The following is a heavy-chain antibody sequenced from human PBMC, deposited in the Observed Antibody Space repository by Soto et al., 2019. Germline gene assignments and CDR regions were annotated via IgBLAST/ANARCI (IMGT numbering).Heavy chain of an antibody. CDR1: GGSISSSNW. CDR2: IYHSGST. Sequence: PSETLSLTCAVSGGSISSSNWWSWVRQPPGKGLEWIGEIYHSGSTNYNPSLKSRVTISVDKSKNQFSPKLSSVTAADTAVYYCARDFVVAATHYGMDVWGQGTTVTVSS. V-gene: IGHV4-4*02. J-gene: IGHJ6*02. CDR3: ARDFVVAATHYGMDV. D-gene: IGHD2-15*01.